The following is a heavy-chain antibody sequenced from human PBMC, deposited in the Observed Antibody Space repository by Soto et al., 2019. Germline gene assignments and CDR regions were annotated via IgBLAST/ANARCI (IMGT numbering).Heavy chain of an antibody. Sequence: QVQLQESGPGLVKPSETLSLTCTVSGGSISSYYWSWIRQPPGKGLEWIGFIFYSGSTSYNPSLKSRVTTSINTSGYHFSLKLNSVTAADTAVYYCASMLGDPGLSGDSWGQGTLVAVSS. J-gene: IGHJ5*01. D-gene: IGHD3-10*02. V-gene: IGHV4-59*01. CDR3: ASMLGDPGLSGDS. CDR2: IFYSGST. CDR1: GGSISSYY.